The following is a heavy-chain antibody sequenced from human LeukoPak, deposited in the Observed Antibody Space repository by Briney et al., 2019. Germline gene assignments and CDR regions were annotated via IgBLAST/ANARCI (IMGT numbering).Heavy chain of an antibody. V-gene: IGHV3-7*01. CDR1: GFTFSSYG. D-gene: IGHD3-10*01. Sequence: GGSLRLSCAASGFTFSSYGMHWVRQAPGKGLEWVANIKQDGSEKYYVDSVKGRFTISRDNAKNSLYLQMNSLRAEDTAVYYCARPPGSGSYYSLSFYYFDYWGQGTLVTVSS. CDR2: IKQDGSEK. CDR3: ARPPGSGSYYSLSFYYFDY. J-gene: IGHJ4*02.